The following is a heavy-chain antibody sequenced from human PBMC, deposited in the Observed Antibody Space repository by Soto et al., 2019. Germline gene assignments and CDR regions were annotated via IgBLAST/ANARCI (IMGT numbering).Heavy chain of an antibody. CDR1: GFTFSAYY. V-gene: IGHV3-11*01. CDR2: ISDSGSLT. J-gene: IGHJ4*02. Sequence: QVQLVESGGGLVKPEGSLRLSCAASGFTFSAYYMSWIRQAPGKGLEWVSYISDSGSLTHYGDSVKGRFTISRDNAKASLYLQMDSLRAEDTAIYSCARALVLGVGALSQWGQGTLVTVSS. D-gene: IGHD1-26*01. CDR3: ARALVLGVGALSQ.